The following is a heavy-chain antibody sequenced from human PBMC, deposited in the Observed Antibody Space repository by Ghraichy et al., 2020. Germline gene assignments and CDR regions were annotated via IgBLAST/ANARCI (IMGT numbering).Heavy chain of an antibody. CDR3: AKDSNMITFGGVIVENYFDY. D-gene: IGHD3-16*02. J-gene: IGHJ4*02. V-gene: IGHV3-23*01. CDR2: ISGSGGST. Sequence: GGSLRLSCAASGFTFSSYAMSWVRQAPGKGLEWVSAISGSGGSTYYADSVKGRFTISRDNSKNTLYLQMNSLRAEDTAVYYCAKDSNMITFGGVIVENYFDYWGQGTLVTVSS. CDR1: GFTFSSYA.